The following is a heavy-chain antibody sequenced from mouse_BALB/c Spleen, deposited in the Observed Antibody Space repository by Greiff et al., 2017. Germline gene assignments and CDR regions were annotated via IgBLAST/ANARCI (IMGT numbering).Heavy chain of an antibody. V-gene: IGHV1-4*01. CDR2: INPSSGYT. CDR3: ARYDWDVRYFDV. Sequence: LQQSGAELARPGASVKMSCKASGYTFTSYTMHWVKQRPGQGLEWIGYINPSSGYTNYNQKFKDKATLTADKSSSTAYMQLSILTSEDSAVYYCARYDWDVRYFDVWGAGTTVTVSS. J-gene: IGHJ1*01. CDR1: GYTFTSYT. D-gene: IGHD4-1*01.